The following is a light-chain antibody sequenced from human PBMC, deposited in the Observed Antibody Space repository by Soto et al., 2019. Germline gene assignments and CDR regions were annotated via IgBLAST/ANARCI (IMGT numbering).Light chain of an antibody. V-gene: IGLV2-14*01. Sequence: QSVLTQPASVSGSPGQSITISCTGTSSDVGGYNYVSWYQRHPGKAPKLMIYEVSNRPSGVSNRFSGSKSGNTASLTISGLQAEDEADYYCSSYTSGSALLVFGGGTQLTVL. J-gene: IGLJ2*01. CDR3: SSYTSGSALLV. CDR1: SSDVGGYNY. CDR2: EVS.